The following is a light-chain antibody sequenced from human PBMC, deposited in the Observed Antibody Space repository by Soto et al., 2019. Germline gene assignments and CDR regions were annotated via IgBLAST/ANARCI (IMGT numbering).Light chain of an antibody. CDR1: SSDVGGYNY. V-gene: IGLV2-14*01. CDR2: EVS. J-gene: IGLJ2*01. CDR3: SSYTSSSTLGYVV. Sequence: QSVLTQPASVSGSPGQSITISCTGTSSDVGGYNYVSWYQQHPGKAPKLMIYEVSNRPSGVSNRFSGSKSGNTASLTISGLQAEDEADYYCSSYTSSSTLGYVVFGGGTKLTVL.